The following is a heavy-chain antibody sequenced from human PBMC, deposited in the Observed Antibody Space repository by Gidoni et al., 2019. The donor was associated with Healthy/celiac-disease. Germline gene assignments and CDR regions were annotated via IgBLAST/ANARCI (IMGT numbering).Heavy chain of an antibody. D-gene: IGHD1-26*01. CDR3: ARGSGSYQSY. V-gene: IGHV1-69*09. CDR2: IIPILGIA. CDR1: GDTFSGYA. Sequence: QVQLVQSGAEVKKPGSSVKVSCKASGDTFSGYAISWVRQAPGQGLEWMGRIIPILGIANYAKKFQGRVSITADKSTSTAYIELSSLRSEDTAVYYCARGSGSYQSYWCQGTLVTVSS. J-gene: IGHJ4*02.